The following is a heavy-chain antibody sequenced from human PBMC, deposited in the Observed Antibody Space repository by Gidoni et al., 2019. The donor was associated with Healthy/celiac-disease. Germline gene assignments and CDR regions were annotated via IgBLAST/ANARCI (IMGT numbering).Heavy chain of an antibody. D-gene: IGHD3-16*01. V-gene: IGHV4-59*08. CDR3: AAEGEVVKASRSGAFDI. CDR2: IYSSGST. CDR1: GTSIRSYD. Sequence: QVQLQDSRPGLVTPSETLYLPCPVSGTSIRSYDWRWIRQPPGKGLEGIGYIYSSGSTNYHPSRKSRVTISVDPSKNQVSMKLSSVTAADTAVYYCAAEGEVVKASRSGAFDIWGQGTMVTVSS. J-gene: IGHJ3*02.